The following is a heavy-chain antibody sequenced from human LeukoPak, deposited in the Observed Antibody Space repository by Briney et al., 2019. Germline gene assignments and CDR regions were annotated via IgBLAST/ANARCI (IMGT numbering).Heavy chain of an antibody. CDR3: ARDLGADCSGGTCLNWFDP. V-gene: IGHV4-59*01. CDR1: GGSISNYY. D-gene: IGHD2-15*01. J-gene: IGHJ5*02. Sequence: PSETLSLTCTVSGGSISNYYWSWIRQPPGKGLEWIGYIYYSGSTNYNPSLKSRVTISVDTSKNQFSLKLSSVTAADTAVYYCARDLGADCSGGTCLNWFDPWGQGTLVTVSS. CDR2: IYYSGST.